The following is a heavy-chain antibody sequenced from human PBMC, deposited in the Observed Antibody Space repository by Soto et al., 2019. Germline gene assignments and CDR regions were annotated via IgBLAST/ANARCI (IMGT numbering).Heavy chain of an antibody. J-gene: IGHJ6*02. CDR2: INHSGST. V-gene: IGHV4-34*01. Sequence: SETLSLTCAVYGGSFSGYYWSWIRQPPGKGLEWIGEINHSGSTNYNPSLKSRVTISVDTSKNQFSLKLSSVTAADTAVYYCARGRISTDGYNYRYYYYGMDVWGQGTTVTVSS. D-gene: IGHD5-12*01. CDR3: ARGRISTDGYNYRYYYYGMDV. CDR1: GGSFSGYY.